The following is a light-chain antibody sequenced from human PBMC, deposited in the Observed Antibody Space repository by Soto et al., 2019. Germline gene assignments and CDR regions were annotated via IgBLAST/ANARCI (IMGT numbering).Light chain of an antibody. CDR3: QQYNNWPPWT. J-gene: IGKJ1*01. Sequence: DIQTTQSPSTLSASVGDRVTITCRASQSISSWLAWYQQKPGKAPKLLIYAASSLQSGVPSRFSGSGSGTDFTLTISSLQSEDFAVYYCQQYNNWPPWTFGQGTKVDIK. V-gene: IGKV1-5*01. CDR1: QSISSW. CDR2: AAS.